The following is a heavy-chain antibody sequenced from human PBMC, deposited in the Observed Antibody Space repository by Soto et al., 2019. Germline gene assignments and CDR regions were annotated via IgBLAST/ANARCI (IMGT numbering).Heavy chain of an antibody. Sequence: SETLSLTCAVSGVSISSTTLWSWVRQPPGKGLEWIAEIYHSGSTNYNPSLKSRVTISVDKSKNHFSLQLSSVTAADTAVYYCARDIRIAVVEVFDYWGQGTLVTVSS. CDR2: IYHSGST. J-gene: IGHJ4*02. CDR1: GVSISSTTL. D-gene: IGHD6-19*01. CDR3: ARDIRIAVVEVFDY. V-gene: IGHV4-4*02.